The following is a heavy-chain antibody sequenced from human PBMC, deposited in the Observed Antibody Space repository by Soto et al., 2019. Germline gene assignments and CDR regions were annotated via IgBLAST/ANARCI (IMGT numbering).Heavy chain of an antibody. CDR2: ISGSGGST. Sequence: PGGSLRLSCAASGFTFSSYAMSWVRQAPGKGLEWVSAISGSGGSTYYADSVKGRFTISRDNSKNTLYLQMNSLRAEDTAVYYCAKFYPGVVPAAQSHYHYYRMDVWGQGTTVTVSS. V-gene: IGHV3-23*01. CDR3: AKFYPGVVPAAQSHYHYYRMDV. D-gene: IGHD2-2*01. CDR1: GFTFSSYA. J-gene: IGHJ6*02.